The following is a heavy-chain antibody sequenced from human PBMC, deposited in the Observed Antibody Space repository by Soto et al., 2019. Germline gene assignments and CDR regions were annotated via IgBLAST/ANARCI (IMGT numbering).Heavy chain of an antibody. CDR3: ARDRECSGGTCHNYFDY. Sequence: PSYTLSLTCTVSGGSSSSGGYYWSWIRQHPGRGLEWIGYIYYSGSTYYNPSLKSRVTISVDTSKNQFSLQLSSVTAADTAVYYCARDRECSGGTCHNYFDYWGQGALVTASS. CDR2: IYYSGST. V-gene: IGHV4-31*03. CDR1: GGSSSSGGYY. D-gene: IGHD2-15*01. J-gene: IGHJ4*02.